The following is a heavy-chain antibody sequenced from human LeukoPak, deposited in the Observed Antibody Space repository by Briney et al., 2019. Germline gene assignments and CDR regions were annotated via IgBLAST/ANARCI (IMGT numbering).Heavy chain of an antibody. V-gene: IGHV3-53*01. J-gene: IGHJ4*02. CDR2: IYSGGST. CDR3: ARDDGELVVRSTDY. CDR1: GFTVSSNY. Sequence: GGSLRLSCAASGFTVSSNYMSWVRQAPGKGLEWVAVIYSGGSTYYADSVKGRFTISRDNSKNTLYLQMNSLRAEDTAVYYCARDDGELVVRSTDYWGQGTLVTVSS. D-gene: IGHD3-22*01.